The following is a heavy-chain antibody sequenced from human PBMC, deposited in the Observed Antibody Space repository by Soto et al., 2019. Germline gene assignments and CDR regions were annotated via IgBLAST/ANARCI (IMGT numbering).Heavy chain of an antibody. CDR2: ISGNGYDT. CDR3: ASTPWNYGENRYFDY. J-gene: IGHJ4*02. V-gene: IGHV3-23*01. CDR1: GFTFSSYA. Sequence: VQLLESGGGLVQPGGSLRLSCAASGFTFSSYAMSWVRQAPGKGLVWVSTISGNGYDTYDADSVKGRFTISRDYSKNTLFLQMNSLRVEDTAIYYCASTPWNYGENRYFDYWGQGTLVTVSS. D-gene: IGHD1-7*01.